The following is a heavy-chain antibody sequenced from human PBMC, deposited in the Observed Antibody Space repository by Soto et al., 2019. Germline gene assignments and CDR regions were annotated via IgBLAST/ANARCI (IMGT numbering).Heavy chain of an antibody. V-gene: IGHV4-31*03. CDR1: GGSISSGGYY. J-gene: IGHJ6*02. D-gene: IGHD3-3*01. Sequence: SETLSLTCTVSGGSISSGGYYWSWIRQHPGKGLEWIGYIYYSGSTYYNPSLKSRVTISVDTSKNQFSLKPSSVTAADTAVYYCARMGFLEWFSMDVWGQGTTVTVSS. CDR2: IYYSGST. CDR3: ARMGFLEWFSMDV.